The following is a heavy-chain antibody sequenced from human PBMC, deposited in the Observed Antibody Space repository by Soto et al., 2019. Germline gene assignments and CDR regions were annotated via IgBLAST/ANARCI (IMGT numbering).Heavy chain of an antibody. CDR2: IYYSGST. CDR1: GGSISSSSYY. D-gene: IGHD3-10*01. J-gene: IGHJ4*02. Sequence: SETLSLTCTVSGGSISSSSYYWGWIRQPPGKGLEWIGSIYYSGSTYYNPSLKSRVTISVDTSKNQFSLKLSSVTAADTAVYYCARPYGSGSYYVHYWGQGTLVTVSS. V-gene: IGHV4-39*01. CDR3: ARPYGSGSYYVHY.